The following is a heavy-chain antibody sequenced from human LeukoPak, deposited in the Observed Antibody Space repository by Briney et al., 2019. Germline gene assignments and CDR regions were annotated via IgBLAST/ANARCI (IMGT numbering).Heavy chain of an antibody. Sequence: ASVKVSCKASGYTFTSYYMHWVRQAPGPGLEWMGIINPSGGSTSYAQKFQGRVTMTRDTSTSTVYMELSSLRSEDTAVYYCARNYYYDSSGYYDEFDYWGQGTLVTVSS. CDR2: INPSGGST. CDR3: ARNYYYDSSGYYDEFDY. D-gene: IGHD3-22*01. CDR1: GYTFTSYY. J-gene: IGHJ4*02. V-gene: IGHV1-46*01.